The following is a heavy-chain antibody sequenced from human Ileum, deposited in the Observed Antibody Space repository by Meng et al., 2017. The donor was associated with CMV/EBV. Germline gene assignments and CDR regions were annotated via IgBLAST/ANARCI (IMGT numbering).Heavy chain of an antibody. Sequence: RQQESGPGLVTPSQTLPPSCIASGGSISSGYYYWTWIRQPPGKGLEWIGYIYYSGTTYYNPSLKSRVSISVDTSRNQFSLQLSSVTAADTAVYYCARRSSGLFDYWGQGILVTVSS. CDR1: GGSISSGYYY. J-gene: IGHJ4*02. V-gene: IGHV4-30-4*08. CDR3: ARRSSGLFDY. D-gene: IGHD6-13*01. CDR2: IYYSGTT.